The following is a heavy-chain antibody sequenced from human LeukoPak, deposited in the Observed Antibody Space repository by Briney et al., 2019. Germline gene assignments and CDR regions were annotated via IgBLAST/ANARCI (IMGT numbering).Heavy chain of an antibody. Sequence: GGSLRLSCAASGFTFSSYSMNWVRQAPGKGLEWVSSINSSSSYIYYADSVKGRFTISRDNAKNSLYLQMNSLRAEDTAVYYCARETGSRTYYFDYWGQGTLVTVSS. CDR1: GFTFSSYS. CDR3: ARETGSRTYYFDY. CDR2: INSSSSYI. J-gene: IGHJ4*02. D-gene: IGHD3-9*01. V-gene: IGHV3-21*01.